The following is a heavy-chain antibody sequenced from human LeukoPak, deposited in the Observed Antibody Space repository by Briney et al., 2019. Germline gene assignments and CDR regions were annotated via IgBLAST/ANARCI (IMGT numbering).Heavy chain of an antibody. Sequence: GGSLRLSCAASGFTFSSYAMSWVRQAPGKGLEWVSGISGSGASTYYADSVKGRFTISRDNSKNTLYVQMNSLRAEDTAAYYCAKGLDGGGYRYYFDYWGQGTQVTVSS. D-gene: IGHD3-22*01. CDR3: AKGLDGGGYRYYFDY. V-gene: IGHV3-23*01. J-gene: IGHJ4*02. CDR2: ISGSGAST. CDR1: GFTFSSYA.